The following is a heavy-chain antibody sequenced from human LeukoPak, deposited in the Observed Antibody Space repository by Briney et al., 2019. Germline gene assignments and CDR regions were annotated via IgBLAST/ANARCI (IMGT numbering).Heavy chain of an antibody. V-gene: IGHV1-24*01. D-gene: IGHD3/OR15-3a*01. CDR1: ENRLTQLP. J-gene: IGHJ4*02. CDR2: FPPENDVP. Sequence: ASVRVSCKLSENRLTQLPMHWVRQAPGEGLEWVGGFPPENDVPIYAQKFQGRVAMTTDTSSDTAYLELRSLRSDDRAVYFCATLLDSFWSGHSVPPEDYWGQGTLVTVSS. CDR3: ATLLDSFWSGHSVPPEDY.